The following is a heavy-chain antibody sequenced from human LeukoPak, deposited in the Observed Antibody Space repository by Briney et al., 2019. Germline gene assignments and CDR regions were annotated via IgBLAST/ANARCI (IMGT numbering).Heavy chain of an antibody. J-gene: IGHJ4*02. V-gene: IGHV3-30*02. CDR3: AKDFSVYYYDSRVLDY. D-gene: IGHD3-22*01. CDR2: TRYDGSKK. CDR1: GFTFSSYG. Sequence: PGGSLRLSCAASGFTFSSYGMHWVRQAPGKGLEWVALTRYDGSKKYYADSVKGRFTIARDNSKNTLYLQMNSLRAEDTAVYYRAKDFSVYYYDSRVLDYWGQGTLVTVSS.